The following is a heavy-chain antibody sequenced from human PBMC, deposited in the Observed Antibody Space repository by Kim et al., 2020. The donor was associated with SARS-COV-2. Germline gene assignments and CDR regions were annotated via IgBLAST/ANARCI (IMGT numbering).Heavy chain of an antibody. V-gene: IGHV3-30-3*01. CDR3: AREPYSSGWYSGPIYYY. J-gene: IGHJ6*01. D-gene: IGHD6-19*01. CDR2: ISYDGSNK. Sequence: GGSLRLSCAASGFTFSSYAIHWVRQAPGKGLEWVAVISYDGSNKYYADSVKGRFTISRDNSKNTLYLQMNSLRAEDTAVYYCAREPYSSGWYSGPIYYY. CDR1: GFTFSSYA.